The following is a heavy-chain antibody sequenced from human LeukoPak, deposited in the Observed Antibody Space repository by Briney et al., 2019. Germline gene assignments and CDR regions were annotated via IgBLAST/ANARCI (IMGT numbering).Heavy chain of an antibody. Sequence: ASVKVSCKASGYTFTGYYMHWVRQAPGQGLEWMGWINPNSGGTNYAQKFQGRVTMTRDTSISTAYMELSRLRSDDTAVYYCARRFLVGATGFDYWGQGTLVVVSS. D-gene: IGHD1-26*01. V-gene: IGHV1-2*02. CDR1: GYTFTGYY. CDR2: INPNSGGT. J-gene: IGHJ4*02. CDR3: ARRFLVGATGFDY.